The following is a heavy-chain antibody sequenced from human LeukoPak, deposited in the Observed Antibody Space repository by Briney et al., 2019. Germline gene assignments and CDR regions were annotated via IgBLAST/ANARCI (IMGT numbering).Heavy chain of an antibody. CDR1: GGSFSGYY. D-gene: IGHD3-10*01. V-gene: IGHV4-34*01. CDR3: ARLMWFGHLGWFDP. J-gene: IGHJ5*02. CDR2: INNSGST. Sequence: SETLSLTCAVYGGSFSGYYWSWIRQPPGKGLEWIGEINNSGSTNYNPSLKSRVTISVDTSKNQFSLKLNSVAAADTAVYYCARLMWFGHLGWFDPWGQGTLVTVSS.